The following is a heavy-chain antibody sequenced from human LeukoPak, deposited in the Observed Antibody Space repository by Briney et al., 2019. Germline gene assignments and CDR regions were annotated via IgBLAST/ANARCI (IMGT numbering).Heavy chain of an antibody. Sequence: SETLSLTCTVSGGSISSYYWSWIRQPPGKGLEWIGYIYYSGSTKYNPSLKSRVTISVDTSKNQFSLKLSSVTAADTAVYYCARSVGGYYYYMDVWGQGTTVTVSS. V-gene: IGHV4-59*01. CDR3: ARSVGGYYYYMDV. J-gene: IGHJ6*03. CDR1: GGSISSYY. CDR2: IYYSGST.